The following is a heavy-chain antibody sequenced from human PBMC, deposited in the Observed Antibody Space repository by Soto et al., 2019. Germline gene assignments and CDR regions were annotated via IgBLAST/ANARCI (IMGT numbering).Heavy chain of an antibody. J-gene: IGHJ1*01. D-gene: IGHD3-22*01. CDR2: INIGNGNT. CDR1: GYRFIYYP. Sequence: ASVKVSCKASGYRFIYYPIHWVRQAPGQRPEWMGWINIGNGNTQYSDKFQGRVTMTTDTSTSTAYMELRSLRSDDTAVYYCARDSYDSSGYYYFQHWGQGTLVTVSS. V-gene: IGHV1-3*04. CDR3: ARDSYDSSGYYYFQH.